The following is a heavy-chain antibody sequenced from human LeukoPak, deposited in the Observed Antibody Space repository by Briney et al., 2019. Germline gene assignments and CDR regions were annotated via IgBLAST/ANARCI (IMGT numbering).Heavy chain of an antibody. V-gene: IGHV3-21*01. Sequence: NAGGSLRLSCAASGFTFSSYSMNCVRQAPGKGLEWVSCISVSSSYKYYADSVKGRFTISRDDAKNSLYLQMNSLRAEDTAVYYCARDEYSSSPGYFDYWGQGTLVTVSS. J-gene: IGHJ4*02. CDR3: ARDEYSSSPGYFDY. CDR1: GFTFSSYS. CDR2: ISVSSSYK. D-gene: IGHD6-6*01.